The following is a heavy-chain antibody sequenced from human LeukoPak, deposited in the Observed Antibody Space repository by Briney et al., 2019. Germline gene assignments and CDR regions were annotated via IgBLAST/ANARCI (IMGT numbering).Heavy chain of an antibody. V-gene: IGHV3-33*06. CDR3: AKALFRSVIGLDY. J-gene: IGHJ4*02. Sequence: GWSLRLSCAASGFTFSRYGMHWVRQAPGKGLEWVAVIWYDGSNKYYADSVKGRFTISRDNSKNTLYLQMNSLRAEDTAVYYCAKALFRSVIGLDYWGQGTLVTVSS. CDR2: IWYDGSNK. D-gene: IGHD3-16*02. CDR1: GFTFSRYG.